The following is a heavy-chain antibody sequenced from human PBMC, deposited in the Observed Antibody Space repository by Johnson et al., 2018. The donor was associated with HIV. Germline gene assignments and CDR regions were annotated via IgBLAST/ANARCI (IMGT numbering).Heavy chain of an antibody. Sequence: QVQLVESGGGVVQPGRSLRLSCAASGFTFSSYGMHWVRQALGKGLEWVAVIWYDGSNKYYADSVKGRFTISRYNSKNTLYLQMNNVRAEDTAVYYCASSITMIMVVTGGAFYIWGQGTMVTVSS. CDR1: GFTFSSYG. V-gene: IGHV3-33*01. D-gene: IGHD3-22*01. CDR2: IWYDGSNK. J-gene: IGHJ3*02. CDR3: ASSITMIMVVTGGAFYI.